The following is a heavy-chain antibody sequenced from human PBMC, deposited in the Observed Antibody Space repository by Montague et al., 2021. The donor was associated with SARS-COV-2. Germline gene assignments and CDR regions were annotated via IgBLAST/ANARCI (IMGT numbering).Heavy chain of an antibody. Sequence: SETLSLTCAVYGGSLSGYYWGWIRQPPGKGLDWIGSFYYTGYTCYTPSLKSRVTISGDTSKNQFSLKLTSVTAADTAVYYCARIVGDCSSDSCYAVRWGQGTVVTVSS. CDR3: ARIVGDCSSDSCYAVR. D-gene: IGHD2-2*01. CDR1: GGSLSGYY. J-gene: IGHJ4*02. V-gene: IGHV4-34*01. CDR2: FYYTGYT.